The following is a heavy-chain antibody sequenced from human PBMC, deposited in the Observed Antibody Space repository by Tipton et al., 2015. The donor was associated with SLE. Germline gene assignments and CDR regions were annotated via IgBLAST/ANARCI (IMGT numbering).Heavy chain of an antibody. CDR3: ARRLGSSGFDY. CDR2: IYNSGST. V-gene: IGHV4-59*08. J-gene: IGHJ4*02. CDR1: DGYISSYY. Sequence: TLSLTCTVSDGYISSYYWSWIRQPPGKGLEWIGYIYNSGSTNYNPSLKSRDAISVDTSKNQFSLKRSSVTAADTAVYYCARRLGSSGFDYWGQGTLVTVSS. D-gene: IGHD3-22*01.